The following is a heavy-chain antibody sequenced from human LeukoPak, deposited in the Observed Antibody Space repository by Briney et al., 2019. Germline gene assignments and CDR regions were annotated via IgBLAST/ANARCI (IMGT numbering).Heavy chain of an antibody. CDR3: AKVYVGSWYAYVH. J-gene: IGHJ4*02. D-gene: IGHD6-13*01. CDR2: ISGDGGTT. Sequence: EPGGSLRLSCAVSGFTFRDAAMTWVRQAPAKGLEWVSLISGDGGTTDYADSVKGRFTISRDNRRNSLYLHMNSLRTEDTALYFCAKVYVGSWYAYVHWGQGTLVTVSS. CDR1: GFTFRDAA. V-gene: IGHV3-43*02.